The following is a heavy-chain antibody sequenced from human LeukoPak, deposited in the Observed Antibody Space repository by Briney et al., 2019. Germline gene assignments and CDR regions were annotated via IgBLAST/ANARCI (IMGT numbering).Heavy chain of an antibody. V-gene: IGHV4-59*01. D-gene: IGHD3-16*01. CDR2: IYYSGST. CDR3: ARGSAGEYVY. Sequence: SETLSLTCTASGGSISSYYWSWIRQPPGKGLEWIGYIYYSGSTNYNPSLKSRVTISVDTSKNQFSLKLSSVTGAETAVYYCARGSAGEYVYWGRGTLVTVSS. J-gene: IGHJ4*02. CDR1: GGSISSYY.